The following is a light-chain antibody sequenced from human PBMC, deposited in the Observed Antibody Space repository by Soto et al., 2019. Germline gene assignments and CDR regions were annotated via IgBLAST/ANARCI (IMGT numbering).Light chain of an antibody. CDR2: DAS. J-gene: IGKJ4*01. V-gene: IGKV1-33*01. CDR1: QAVSNS. Sequence: DIQMTQSPSSLSASVGDRVTITCRASQAVSNSLNWYQQKPGKAPTLLIYDASNLETGAPSRFSGSGSGTDFTFTISGLQPEEFATYYCQQYDNLPLTFGGGTKVEIK. CDR3: QQYDNLPLT.